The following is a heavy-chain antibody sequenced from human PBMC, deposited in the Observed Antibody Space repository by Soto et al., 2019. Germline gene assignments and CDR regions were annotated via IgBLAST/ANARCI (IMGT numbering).Heavy chain of an antibody. D-gene: IGHD3-22*01. CDR1: GGSISSYY. Sequence: QVQLQESGPGLVKPSETLSLTCTVSGGSISSYYWSWIRQPPGKRLEWIGYIYYSGSTNYNPSLKSRVTISVDTSKNQFSLKLSSVTAADTAVYYCARGRGYYYFDYWGQGTLVTVSS. CDR3: ARGRGYYYFDY. CDR2: IYYSGST. V-gene: IGHV4-59*01. J-gene: IGHJ4*02.